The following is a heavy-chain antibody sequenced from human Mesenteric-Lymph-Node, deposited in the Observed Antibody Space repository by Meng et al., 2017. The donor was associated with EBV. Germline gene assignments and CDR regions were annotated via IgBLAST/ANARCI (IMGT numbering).Heavy chain of an antibody. J-gene: IGHJ3*02. V-gene: IGHV4-61*01. CDR2: IYYSGST. Sequence: QVQLQESGPGLVKPSEXLSLTCTVSGGSVNSDYYYWSWIRQPPGKGLEWIGYIYYSGSTNYNPSLKSRVTISVDTSKNQFSLKLSSVTAADTAVYYCASRTDAFDIWGQGTMVTVSS. CDR3: ASRTDAFDI. CDR1: GGSVNSDYYY.